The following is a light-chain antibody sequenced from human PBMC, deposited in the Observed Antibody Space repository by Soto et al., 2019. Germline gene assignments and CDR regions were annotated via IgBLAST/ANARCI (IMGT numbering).Light chain of an antibody. CDR3: QQYNNLPPRT. CDR2: DAS. V-gene: IGKV3-15*01. Sequence: EILMTQSPATLSVSPGDRATLSCSASQSVSSSVAWYQQIPRQAPRLLIYDASTRATGIPARFVGSGSGTKLALTITSMQSEDFAIYYCQQYNNLPPRTFGGGTNVELK. J-gene: IGKJ4*02. CDR1: QSVSSS.